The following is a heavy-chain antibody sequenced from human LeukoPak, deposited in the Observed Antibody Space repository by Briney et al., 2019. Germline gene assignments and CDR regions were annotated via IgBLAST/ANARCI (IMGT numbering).Heavy chain of an antibody. CDR3: ARGWVDTAMVLVDDAFDI. J-gene: IGHJ3*02. D-gene: IGHD5-18*01. V-gene: IGHV1-46*01. Sequence: ASVKVSCKASGYTFTSYYMHWVRQAPGQGLEWMGIINPSGGTTSYAQKFQGGVTMTRDTSTSTVYMELSSLRSEDTAVYYCARGWVDTAMVLVDDAFDIWGQGTMVTVSS. CDR1: GYTFTSYY. CDR2: INPSGGTT.